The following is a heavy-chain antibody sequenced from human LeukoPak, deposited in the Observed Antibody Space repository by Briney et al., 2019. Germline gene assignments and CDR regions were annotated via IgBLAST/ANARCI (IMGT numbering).Heavy chain of an antibody. J-gene: IGHJ2*01. CDR1: GFTFSSYG. CDR2: IRYDGSNK. V-gene: IGHV3-30*02. CDR3: ARIQYWYFDL. Sequence: GGSLRLSCAASGFTFSSYGMHWVRQAPGKGLEWVAFIRYDGSNKYYADSVKGRFTISRDNSKNTLYLQMNSLRAEDTAVYYCARIQYWYFDLWGRGTLVTVSS. D-gene: IGHD2/OR15-2a*01.